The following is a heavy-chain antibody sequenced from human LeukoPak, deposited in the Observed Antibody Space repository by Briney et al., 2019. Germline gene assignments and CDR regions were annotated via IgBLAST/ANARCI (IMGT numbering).Heavy chain of an antibody. D-gene: IGHD2-2*01. CDR1: VVSISGGGYY. CDR3: ARFARYQLPLDY. V-gene: IGHV4-31*03. J-gene: IGHJ4*02. Sequence: PSQTLSLTCTVSVVSISGGGYYGSWIRRHPGRGPEGIGDIYYGGGPSYNPSLKRRVTISVDTYNHHFPLQLSSVTAEDTAVYYSARFARYQLPLDYWGQGTLVTVSS. CDR2: IYYGGGP.